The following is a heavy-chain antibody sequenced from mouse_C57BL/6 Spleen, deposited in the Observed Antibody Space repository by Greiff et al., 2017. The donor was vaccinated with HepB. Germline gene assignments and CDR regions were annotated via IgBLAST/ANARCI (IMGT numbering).Heavy chain of an antibody. CDR3: ASTTVVATGAMDY. CDR2: INPSSGYT. Sequence: VQLQQSGAELARPGASVKMSCKASGYTFTSYTMHWVKQRPGQGLEWIGNINPSSGYTKYNKKFKDKATLTADKSSSTAYMQLSSLTSEDSAVYYCASTTVVATGAMDYWGQGTSVTVSS. V-gene: IGHV1-4*01. CDR1: GYTFTSYT. D-gene: IGHD1-1*01. J-gene: IGHJ4*01.